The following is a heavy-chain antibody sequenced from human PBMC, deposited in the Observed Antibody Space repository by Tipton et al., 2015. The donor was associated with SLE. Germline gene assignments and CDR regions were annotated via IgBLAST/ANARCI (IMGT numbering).Heavy chain of an antibody. CDR1: GGSISSAGYY. D-gene: IGHD3-22*01. CDR2: VYSGGTT. V-gene: IGHV4-31*03. Sequence: TLSLTCTVSGGSISSAGYYWSWIRQHPGKGLEWIGYVYSGGTTYYNPSLKGRLTISLDTPEKQFSLKLSSVTSADTAVYYCARYYYDSTGDCLFDSWGQGTLVTVSS. J-gene: IGHJ4*02. CDR3: ARYYYDSTGDCLFDS.